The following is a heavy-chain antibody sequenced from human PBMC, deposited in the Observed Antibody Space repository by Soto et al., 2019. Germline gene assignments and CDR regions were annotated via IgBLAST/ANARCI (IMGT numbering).Heavy chain of an antibody. CDR3: TTETAATPPVDSGYDPLLDY. V-gene: IGHV3-15*01. CDR2: IKSKTDGGTT. CDR1: GFTFSNAW. J-gene: IGHJ4*02. Sequence: GGSLRLSCAASGFTFSNAWMSWVRQAPGKGLEWVGRIKSKTDGGTTDYAAPVKGRFTISRDDSKTTLYLQMNSLKTEDTAVYYCTTETAATPPVDSGYDPLLDYWGQGTLVTVSS. D-gene: IGHD5-12*01.